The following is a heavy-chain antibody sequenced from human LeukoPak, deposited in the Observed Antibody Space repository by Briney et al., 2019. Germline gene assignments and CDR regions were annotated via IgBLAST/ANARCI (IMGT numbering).Heavy chain of an antibody. CDR3: ARVWKYYYDSSGYDT. V-gene: IGHV4-61*02. J-gene: IGHJ5*02. D-gene: IGHD3-22*01. CDR1: GGSISSGSYY. CDR2: IYTSGST. Sequence: PSETLSLTCTFCGGSISSGSYYWSWIRQPAGKGLEWIGRIYTSGSTNYNPSLKSRVTISVDTSKNQFSLKLSSVTAADTAVYYCARVWKYYYDSSGYDTWGQGTLVTVSS.